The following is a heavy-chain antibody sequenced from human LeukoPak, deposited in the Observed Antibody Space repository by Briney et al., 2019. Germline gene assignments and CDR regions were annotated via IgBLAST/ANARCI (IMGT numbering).Heavy chain of an antibody. CDR3: ARLRRDGAFDI. J-gene: IGHJ3*02. CDR2: IYYSGSI. D-gene: IGHD5-24*01. Sequence: PSQTLSLTCTVSGGSISSGGYYWSWIRQHPGKGLEWIGYIYYSGSIYYNPSLKSRVTISVDTSKNQFSLKLSSVTAADTAVYYCARLRRDGAFDIWGQGTMVTVSS. CDR1: GGSISSGGYY. V-gene: IGHV4-31*03.